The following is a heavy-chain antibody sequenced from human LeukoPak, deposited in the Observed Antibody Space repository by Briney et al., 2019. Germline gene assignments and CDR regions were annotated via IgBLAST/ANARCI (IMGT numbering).Heavy chain of an antibody. CDR1: GFTFSSYE. CDR3: AKFKASYGYA. J-gene: IGHJ4*02. D-gene: IGHD5-18*01. Sequence: GGSLRLSCAASGFTFSSYEMNWVRQAPGKGLEWVANIKQDGSEKYYVDSVKGRFTISRDNAKNSLYLQMNSLRAEDTAVYYCAKFKASYGYAWGQGTLVTVSS. V-gene: IGHV3-7*03. CDR2: IKQDGSEK.